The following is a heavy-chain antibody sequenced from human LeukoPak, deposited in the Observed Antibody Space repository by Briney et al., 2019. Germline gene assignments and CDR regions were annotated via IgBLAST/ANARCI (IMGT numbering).Heavy chain of an antibody. CDR2: ISGSGGST. D-gene: IGHD3-16*02. V-gene: IGHV3-23*01. J-gene: IGHJ4*02. Sequence: GGSLRLSCAASGFTFSSYAMSWVRQAPGKGLEWVSAISGSGGSTYYADSVKGRLTISRDNSKNTLHLQMNSLRAEDTAVYYCARLRLGELSSYSDYWGQGTLVTVSS. CDR1: GFTFSSYA. CDR3: ARLRLGELSSYSDY.